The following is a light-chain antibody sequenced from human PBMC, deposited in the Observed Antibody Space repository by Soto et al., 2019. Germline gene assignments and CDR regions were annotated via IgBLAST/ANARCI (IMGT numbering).Light chain of an antibody. V-gene: IGKV3-20*01. CDR1: QSVSSSY. CDR2: GAS. Sequence: EIVLTQSPGTLSWSSGERATLSCRASQSVSSSYLAWYQQKNGQAPRLLIYGASSRATGIPDRFSGSGSGTDFNLTISRLETEDFAVYYCQQYGSSPRTFGQGTKVDIK. J-gene: IGKJ1*01. CDR3: QQYGSSPRT.